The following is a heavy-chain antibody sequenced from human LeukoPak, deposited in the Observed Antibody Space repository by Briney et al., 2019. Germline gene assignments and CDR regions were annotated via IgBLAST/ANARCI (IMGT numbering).Heavy chain of an antibody. CDR1: GGSISSYY. Sequence: SETLSLTCTVSGGSISSYYWSWIRQPAGKGLEWIGRIYTSGSTNYNPSLKSRVTMSGDTSKTQFSLKLSSVTAADTAVYYCARYYGDYEETYYYYYMDVWGKGTTVTISS. V-gene: IGHV4-4*07. D-gene: IGHD4-17*01. CDR3: ARYYGDYEETYYYYYMDV. CDR2: IYTSGST. J-gene: IGHJ6*03.